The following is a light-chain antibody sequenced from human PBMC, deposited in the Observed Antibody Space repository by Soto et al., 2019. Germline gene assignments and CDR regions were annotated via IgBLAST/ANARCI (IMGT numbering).Light chain of an antibody. CDR3: QQYGSSPPIT. CDR2: GAS. Sequence: EIVLTQSPGTLSLSPGERATLSCRASQSVSSRYLAWYQQKAGQAPRLLIYGASSRATGIPDRFSGSGSGSDFTLTISSLEPEDGAVYYCQQYGSSPPITCGGGTKVESK. V-gene: IGKV3-20*01. J-gene: IGKJ4*01. CDR1: QSVSSRY.